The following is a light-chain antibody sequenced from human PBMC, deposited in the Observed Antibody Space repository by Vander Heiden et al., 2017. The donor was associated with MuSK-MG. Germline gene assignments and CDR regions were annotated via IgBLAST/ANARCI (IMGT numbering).Light chain of an antibody. V-gene: IGLV2-14*03. CDR2: DSS. J-gene: IGLJ3*02. CDR1: SSDVGGYNY. Sequence: QSALTQPASVSGSPGQSITLSCPGTSSDVGGYNYVSWYQQHPGQAPILMIYDSSNRPSGVSNRFSGSKSGNTASLTISGLQAEDEADYYCSSYTSSSTQVFGGGTKLTVL. CDR3: SSYTSSSTQV.